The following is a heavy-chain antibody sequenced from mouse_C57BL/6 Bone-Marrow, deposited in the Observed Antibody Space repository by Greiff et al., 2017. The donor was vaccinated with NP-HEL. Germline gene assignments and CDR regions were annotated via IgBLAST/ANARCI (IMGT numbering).Heavy chain of an antibody. D-gene: IGHD2-4*01. J-gene: IGHJ3*01. CDR2: INPNNGGT. Sequence: EVQLQQSGPELVKPGASVKISCKASGYTFTDYYMNWVKQSHGKSLEWIGDINPNNGGTSYNQKFKGKATLTVDKSSSTAYMELRSLTSEDSAVYYCARGLHGGFAYWGQGTLVTVSA. CDR1: GYTFTDYY. V-gene: IGHV1-26*01. CDR3: ARGLHGGFAY.